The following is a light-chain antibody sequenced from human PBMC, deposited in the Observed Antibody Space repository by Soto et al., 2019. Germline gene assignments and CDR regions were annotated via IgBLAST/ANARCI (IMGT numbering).Light chain of an antibody. CDR2: AAS. Sequence: DIQMTQSPSSVSASVGDRITITCRASQSISAYLNWYQQKPGKAPKLLIYAASSLQSGVPSRFSGSGSGTDFTLTISSLQPEDFATYYCQESYSTPSVTFGPGTKVDIK. V-gene: IGKV1-39*01. CDR3: QESYSTPSVT. CDR1: QSISAY. J-gene: IGKJ3*01.